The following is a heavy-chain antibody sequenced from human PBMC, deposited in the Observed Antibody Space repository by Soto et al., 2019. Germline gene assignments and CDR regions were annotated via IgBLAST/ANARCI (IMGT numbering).Heavy chain of an antibody. CDR2: IWYDGSNK. D-gene: IGHD3-9*01. J-gene: IGHJ6*02. CDR1: GFTFSSYG. Sequence: QVQLVESGGGVVQPGRSLRLSCAASGFTFSSYGMHWVRQAPGKGLEWVAVIWYDGSNKYYADSVKGRFTISRDKSKNTLYLQMNSLRAEDTAVYYCARERGGDILTGDYGMDVWGQGTTVTVSS. CDR3: ARERGGDILTGDYGMDV. V-gene: IGHV3-33*01.